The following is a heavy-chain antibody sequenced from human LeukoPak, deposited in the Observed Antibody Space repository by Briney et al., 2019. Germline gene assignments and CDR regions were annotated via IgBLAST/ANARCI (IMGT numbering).Heavy chain of an antibody. CDR1: GFTFSSYS. D-gene: IGHD3-22*01. V-gene: IGHV3-21*01. J-gene: IGHJ4*02. CDR2: ISSSSSYI. CDR3: ASEAPYDSSGYYGY. Sequence: PGGSLRLSCAASGFTFSSYSMNWVRQAPGKGLEWVSSISSSSSYIYYADSVRGRFTISRDNAKNSLYLQMNSLRAEDTAVYYCASEAPYDSSGYYGYWGQGTLVTVSS.